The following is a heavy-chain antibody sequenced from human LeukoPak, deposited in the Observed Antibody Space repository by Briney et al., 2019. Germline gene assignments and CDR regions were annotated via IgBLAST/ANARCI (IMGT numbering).Heavy chain of an antibody. CDR3: ARDGDPPMVDFDY. CDR2: IFPRNGDT. J-gene: IGHJ4*02. Sequence: ASVKVSCKTSGYTFTDFYFYWLRQAPGQGLEWVGWIFPRNGDTNYAQKFQDRVTLTRDTSISTAYMELSRLTSDDTAIYYCARDGDPPMVDFDYWGQGTLVTVSS. CDR1: GYTFTDFY. V-gene: IGHV1-2*02. D-gene: IGHD5-18*01.